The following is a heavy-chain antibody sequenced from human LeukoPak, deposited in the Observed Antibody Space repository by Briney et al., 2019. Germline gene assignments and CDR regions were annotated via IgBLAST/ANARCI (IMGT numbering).Heavy chain of an antibody. CDR3: ARAVVAATLIFGGHQYYFDY. CDR2: TYYRSKWYN. Sequence: SQTLSLTCAISGDSVSSNSGAWNWIRQSPSRGLEWLGRTYYRSKWYNDYAVSVKSRITINPDTSKNQFSLQLNSVTPEDTAVYYCARAVVAATLIFGGHQYYFDYWGQGTLVTVSS. J-gene: IGHJ4*02. D-gene: IGHD2-15*01. CDR1: GDSVSSNSGA. V-gene: IGHV6-1*01.